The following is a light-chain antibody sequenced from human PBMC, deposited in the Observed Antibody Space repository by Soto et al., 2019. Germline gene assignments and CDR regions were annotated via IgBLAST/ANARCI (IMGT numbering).Light chain of an antibody. Sequence: DVVLTQTPLSSPVTLGQPASISCRSSQSLVYSDGNTYLSLLQQRPGQPPRLLIYQISNRFSGVPDRFSGSGAGTDFTLKISRVEAEDVGVYYCMQFAHFPRTFGQGTKLE. V-gene: IGKV2-24*01. CDR3: MQFAHFPRT. CDR1: QSLVYSDGNTY. J-gene: IGKJ1*01. CDR2: QIS.